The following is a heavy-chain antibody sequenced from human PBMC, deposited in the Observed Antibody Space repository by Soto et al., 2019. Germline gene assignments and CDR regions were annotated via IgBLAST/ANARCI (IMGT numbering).Heavy chain of an antibody. J-gene: IGHJ6*03. CDR1: GGYVSTYY. Sequence: QVQLQESGPGLVKPSETLSLTCSVSGGYVSTYYWSWIRQSPGKGLEWIGFIYYSTSTNYNPSLKSRVNIAVVTYKIQFSLRLRSVNAADSAVYYCARWRRGADGSGASYSYYVYMDVLGRGTKVTVSS. V-gene: IGHV4-59*02. D-gene: IGHD3-10*01. CDR3: ARWRRGADGSGASYSYYVYMDV. CDR2: IYYSTST.